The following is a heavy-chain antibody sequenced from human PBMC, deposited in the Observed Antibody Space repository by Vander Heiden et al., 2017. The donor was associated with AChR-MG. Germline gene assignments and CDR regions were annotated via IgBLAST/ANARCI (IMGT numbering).Heavy chain of an antibody. Sequence: QVQLVQSGAEVKKPGSSVKVSCKASGGTFSSYATSWVRQAPGQGLEWMGGIIPIFGTANYAQKFQGRVTITADESTSTAYMELSSLRSEDTAVYYCARDHCSSTSCYYSNWFDPWGQGNLVTVSS. D-gene: IGHD2-2*01. CDR1: GGTFSSYA. CDR2: IIPIFGTA. J-gene: IGHJ5*02. CDR3: ARDHCSSTSCYYSNWFDP. V-gene: IGHV1-69*01.